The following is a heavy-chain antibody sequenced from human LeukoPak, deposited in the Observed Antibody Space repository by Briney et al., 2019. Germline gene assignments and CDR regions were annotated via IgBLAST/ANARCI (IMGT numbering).Heavy chain of an antibody. CDR2: ISYDGSNK. Sequence: GGSLRLSCAASGFTFSSYAMHWVRQAPGKGLEWVAVISYDGSNKYYADSVKGRFTISRDNSKNTLYLQMNSLRAEDTAVYYCARDLEPGTYYYGMDVWGQGTTVTVSS. J-gene: IGHJ6*02. CDR3: ARDLEPGTYYYGMDV. D-gene: IGHD1-1*01. CDR1: GFTFSSYA. V-gene: IGHV3-30-3*01.